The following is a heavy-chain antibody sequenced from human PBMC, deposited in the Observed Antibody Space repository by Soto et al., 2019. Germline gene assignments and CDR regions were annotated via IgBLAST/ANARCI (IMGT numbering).Heavy chain of an antibody. CDR1: GGSISSSSYY. CDR2: IYYSGST. CDR3: ARAEWVSEYYYYYGMDV. V-gene: IGHV4-39*01. D-gene: IGHD3-3*01. J-gene: IGHJ6*02. Sequence: SETLSLTCTVSGGSISSSSYYWGWLRQPPGKGLEWIGSIYYSGSTYYNPSLKGRVTISVDTSKTQFSLNLSSVTAADTAVYYCARAEWVSEYYYYYGMDVWGQGTTVTVSS.